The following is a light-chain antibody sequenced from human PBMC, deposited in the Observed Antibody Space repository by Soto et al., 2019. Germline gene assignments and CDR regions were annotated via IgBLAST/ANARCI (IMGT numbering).Light chain of an antibody. CDR2: GAS. CDR1: QSINSKS. Sequence: EIVLTQSPGTLSLSPGERATLSCRASQSINSKSLAWYQQKPGQAPRLLIYGASSRATGIPDRFSGSGSGTGFTLTNTRVEAEDFAVYYCQQYGSLYTFGQGTKLEIK. J-gene: IGKJ2*01. V-gene: IGKV3-20*01. CDR3: QQYGSLYT.